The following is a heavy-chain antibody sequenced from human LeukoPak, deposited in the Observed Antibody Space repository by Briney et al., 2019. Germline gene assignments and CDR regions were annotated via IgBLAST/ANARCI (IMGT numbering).Heavy chain of an antibody. J-gene: IGHJ6*02. CDR2: ISSSGSTI. CDR1: GFTFSSYE. D-gene: IGHD2-2*01. CDR3: AGEGSSEDYYYYGMDV. Sequence: GGSLRLSCAASGFTFSSYEMNWVRQAPGKGLEWVSYISSSGSTIYYADSVKGRFTISRDNAKNSLYLQMNSLRAEDTAVYYCAGEGSSEDYYYYGMDVWGQGTTVTVSS. V-gene: IGHV3-48*03.